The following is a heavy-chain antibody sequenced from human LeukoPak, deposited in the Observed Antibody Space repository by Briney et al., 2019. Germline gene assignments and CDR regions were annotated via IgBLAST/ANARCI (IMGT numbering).Heavy chain of an antibody. CDR1: GASLNDYY. J-gene: IGHJ4*02. D-gene: IGHD5-24*01. CDR2: IHSSGSA. V-gene: IGHV4-4*08. CDR3: ASGAADGYNFGFDY. Sequence: SETLSLTCTVSGASLNDYYWSWIRQPPGKALEWIGFIHSSGSANSNPSLTSRVTISIETSKNQFSLNLRSLTAADTAVYFCASGAADGYNFGFDYWGQGTLAAVSS.